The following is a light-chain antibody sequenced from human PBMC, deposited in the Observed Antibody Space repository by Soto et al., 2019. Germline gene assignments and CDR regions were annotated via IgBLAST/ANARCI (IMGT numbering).Light chain of an antibody. J-gene: IGKJ1*01. Sequence: TQAPASLSSSQGQRAILSCWASQRGSSYLAWYQQIPGQAPRLLIYGASSRATGIPDRFSGSGSGTDFTLTISRLEPEDFVVYYCQQYARSPQTFGQGTKVDIK. CDR1: QRGSSY. V-gene: IGKV3-20*01. CDR2: GAS. CDR3: QQYARSPQT.